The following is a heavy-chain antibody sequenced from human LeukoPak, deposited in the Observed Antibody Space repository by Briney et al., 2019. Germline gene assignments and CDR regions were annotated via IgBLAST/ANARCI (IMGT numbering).Heavy chain of an antibody. Sequence: GASVEVSCKASGYTFTSYYMHWVRQAPGQGLEWMGIINPSGGSTSYAQKFQGRVTMTRDTSTSTVYMELSSLRSEDTAVYYCARDRPPYSSGWRTFDYWGQGTLVTVSS. V-gene: IGHV1-46*01. CDR3: ARDRPPYSSGWRTFDY. CDR1: GYTFTSYY. J-gene: IGHJ4*02. D-gene: IGHD6-19*01. CDR2: INPSGGST.